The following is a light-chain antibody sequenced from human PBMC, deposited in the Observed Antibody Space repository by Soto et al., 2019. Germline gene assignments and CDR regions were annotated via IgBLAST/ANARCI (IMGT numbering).Light chain of an antibody. CDR2: LDS. V-gene: IGKV2-28*01. CDR1: QRLLHSNGYNY. J-gene: IGKJ1*01. Sequence: IVMTQSPLSLTVTPGEPASISCRSSQRLLHSNGYNYLEWYLQKPGQSPQLLINLDSDRASGVPDRFSGSGSGTDFTLKISTVEAEDVGLYYCMQSLETPWTFGQGTKVDIK. CDR3: MQSLETPWT.